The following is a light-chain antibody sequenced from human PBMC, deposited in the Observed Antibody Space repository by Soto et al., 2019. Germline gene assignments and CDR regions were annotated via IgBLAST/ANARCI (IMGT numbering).Light chain of an antibody. CDR3: QQYGRSPLT. V-gene: IGKV3-20*01. J-gene: IGKJ1*01. CDR2: AAS. CDR1: QSVSSNS. Sequence: EVVLTQSPGTLSLSPGERATLSCTASQSVSSNSLAWYQQKPGQAPRLLIYAASSRATGIPDRFSGSGSGTDFTLTMSRLEPEDFAVYYCQQYGRSPLTFGQGTKVEIK.